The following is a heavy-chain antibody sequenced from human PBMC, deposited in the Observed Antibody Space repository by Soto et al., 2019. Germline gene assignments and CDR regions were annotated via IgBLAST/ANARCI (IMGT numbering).Heavy chain of an antibody. V-gene: IGHV3-53*01. CDR2: LYDVDGS. Sequence: GESLKISCAASGLTVSGKKYVAWVRQAPGKGLEWVSALYDVDGSFYSDSVRGRFTTSSDSSKTTVYLQMNDLRPADTAVYYCATWHEREHAYDVWGQGTTVTVSS. J-gene: IGHJ3*01. CDR3: ATWHEREHAYDV. CDR1: GLTVSGKKY. D-gene: IGHD1-1*01.